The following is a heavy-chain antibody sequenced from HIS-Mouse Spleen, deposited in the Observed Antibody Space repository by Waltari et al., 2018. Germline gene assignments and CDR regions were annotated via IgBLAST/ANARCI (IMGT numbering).Heavy chain of an antibody. CDR2: ISYDGSNK. CDR1: ALTFSSYA. CDR3: ACITGTPGGVDY. J-gene: IGHJ4*02. Sequence: QVQLVESGGGVVQPGRLLRLSCAAPALTFSSYAMHWVRQAPGKGLEWVAVISYDGSNKYYADSVKGRFTISRDNSKNTLYLQMNSLRAEDTAVYYCACITGTPGGVDYWGQGTLVTVSS. D-gene: IGHD1-20*01. V-gene: IGHV3-30-3*01.